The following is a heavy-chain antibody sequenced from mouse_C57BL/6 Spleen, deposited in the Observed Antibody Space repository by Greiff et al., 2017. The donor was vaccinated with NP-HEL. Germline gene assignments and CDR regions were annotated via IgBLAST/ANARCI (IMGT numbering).Heavy chain of an antibody. CDR2: IDPEDGDT. J-gene: IGHJ1*03. CDR1: GFNIKEYY. CDR3: TTTFITTVRYFDV. V-gene: IGHV14-1*01. D-gene: IGHD1-1*01. Sequence: EVQLQESGAELVRPGASVKLSCTASGFNIKEYYMHWVKQRPEQGLEWIGRIDPEDGDTEYAPKFQGKATMTADTSSNTAYLQLSSLTSEDTAVYYCTTTFITTVRYFDVWGTGTTVTVSS.